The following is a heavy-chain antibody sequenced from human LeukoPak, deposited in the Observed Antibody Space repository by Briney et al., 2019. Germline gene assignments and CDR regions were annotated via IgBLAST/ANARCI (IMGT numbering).Heavy chain of an antibody. CDR3: ARGSAWERGSYDY. J-gene: IGHJ4*02. Sequence: GGSLRLSCAASGFNFRSYWMKWVRQAPGKGMEWVANIKEDGSKKYYVDSVKGRFTISRDNAENSLYLQMNSLRVEDTAVYYCARGSAWERGSYDYWGQGTLVTVSS. CDR1: GFNFRSYW. CDR2: IKEDGSKK. D-gene: IGHD1-26*01. V-gene: IGHV3-7*05.